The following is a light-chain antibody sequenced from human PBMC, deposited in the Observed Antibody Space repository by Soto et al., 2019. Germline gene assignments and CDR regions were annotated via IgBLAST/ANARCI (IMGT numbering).Light chain of an antibody. CDR3: QQYGPSAIT. V-gene: IGKV3-20*01. CDR2: DAS. CDR1: QGVGNR. J-gene: IGKJ5*01. Sequence: ESLLTQSPVTLSWSPGERATLSCRASQGVGNRLAWYQQKPGKAPRLRISDASSRATGMPDRFSVSGSGTDFTLTISRLEPEDFAVYYCQQYGPSAITFGHGTRLEI.